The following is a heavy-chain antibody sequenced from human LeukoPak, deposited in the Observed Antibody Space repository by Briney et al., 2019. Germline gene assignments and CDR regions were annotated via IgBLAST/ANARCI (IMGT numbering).Heavy chain of an antibody. Sequence: GSSVKVSCKASGGTFSSYAISWVRQAPGQGLEWMGRIIPIFGTANYAQKFQGRVTITTDESTSTAYMELSSLRSEDTAVYYCAGEMVRGVIPLPFDYWGQGTLVTVSS. J-gene: IGHJ4*02. V-gene: IGHV1-69*05. CDR2: IIPIFGTA. D-gene: IGHD3-10*01. CDR1: GGTFSSYA. CDR3: AGEMVRGVIPLPFDY.